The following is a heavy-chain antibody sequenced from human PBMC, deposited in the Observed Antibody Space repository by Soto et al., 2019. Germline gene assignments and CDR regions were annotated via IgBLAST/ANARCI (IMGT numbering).Heavy chain of an antibody. D-gene: IGHD3-16*01. CDR1: GFSLSTGGMC. Sequence: SGPTLVNPTQTLTLTFSFSGFSLSTGGMCVAWIRQPPGKALEWLARIDWDDEKYYNTSLRTRLTISTDTSKNQVVLTMTNMDPVDTATYYCARIRPTWGIDYWGQGTLVSVSS. V-gene: IGHV2-70*11. CDR3: ARIRPTWGIDY. CDR2: IDWDDEK. J-gene: IGHJ4*02.